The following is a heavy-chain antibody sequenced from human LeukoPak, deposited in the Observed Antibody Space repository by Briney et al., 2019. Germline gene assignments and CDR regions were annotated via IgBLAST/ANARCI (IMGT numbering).Heavy chain of an antibody. V-gene: IGHV1-3*01. CDR1: GYTFTSYD. CDR3: ARDLGYCTGGTCYPNWFDP. D-gene: IGHD2-15*01. CDR2: INAGNDNT. J-gene: IGHJ5*02. Sequence: ASVKASCKASGYTFTSYDMHWVRKAPGQRLEWMGWINAGNDNTKYSQKFQGRVTITRDTSASTAYMELNSLRSEDTAVYYCARDLGYCTGGTCYPNWFDPWGQGTLVTVSS.